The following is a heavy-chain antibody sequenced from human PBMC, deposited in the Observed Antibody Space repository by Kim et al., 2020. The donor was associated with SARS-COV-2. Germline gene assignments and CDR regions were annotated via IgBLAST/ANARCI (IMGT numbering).Heavy chain of an antibody. CDR3: AKAGLYDFLRGPGY. V-gene: IGHV3-23*01. Sequence: ADSVKGRFTISRDNSKNALYLQMNSLGADDTAVYYCAKAGLYDFLRGPGYWGQGTLVTVSS. D-gene: IGHD3-3*01. J-gene: IGHJ4*02.